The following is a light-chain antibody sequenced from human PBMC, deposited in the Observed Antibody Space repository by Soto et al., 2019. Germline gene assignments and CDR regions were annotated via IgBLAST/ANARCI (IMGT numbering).Light chain of an antibody. CDR2: DLS. CDR3: QHRVHGAT. Sequence: EIVLTQSPATLSLSLGERATLSCRARQSVGNYLGGYQQRPGQAPRLLMSDLSRRATGIPARFSGSGSGTDFPLPISSLEPEDVAVYYCQHRVHGATFGGGTKVEIK. V-gene: IGKV3-11*01. J-gene: IGKJ4*01. CDR1: QSVGNY.